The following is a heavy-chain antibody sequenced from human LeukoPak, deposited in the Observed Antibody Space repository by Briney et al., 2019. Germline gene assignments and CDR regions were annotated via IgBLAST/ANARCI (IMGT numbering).Heavy chain of an antibody. V-gene: IGHV1-2*02. CDR1: GYTFTGYY. CDR3: ARVPRSRYCSGGSCYTGRYYFDY. CDR2: INPNSGGT. D-gene: IGHD2-15*01. J-gene: IGHJ4*02. Sequence: ASVKVSCKASGYTFTGYYMHLVRQAPGQGLEWMGWINPNSGGTNYAQKFQGRVTMTRDTSISTAYMELSRLRSDDTAVYYCARVPRSRYCSGGSCYTGRYYFDYWGQGTLVTVSS.